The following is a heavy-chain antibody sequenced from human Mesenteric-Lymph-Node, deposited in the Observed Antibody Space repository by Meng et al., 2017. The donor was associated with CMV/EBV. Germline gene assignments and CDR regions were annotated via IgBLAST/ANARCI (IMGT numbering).Heavy chain of an antibody. J-gene: IGHJ4*02. V-gene: IGHV3-30*02. CDR2: IRYDGSNK. CDR3: AKGNFWSGYSEYYFDY. Sequence: GESLKISCAASGFTLSSYGMHWVRQAPGKGLEWVAFIRYDGSNKYYADSVKGRFTISRDNSKNTLYLQMNSLRAEDTAVYYCAKGNFWSGYSEYYFDYWGQGTLVTVSS. D-gene: IGHD3-3*01. CDR1: GFTLSSYG.